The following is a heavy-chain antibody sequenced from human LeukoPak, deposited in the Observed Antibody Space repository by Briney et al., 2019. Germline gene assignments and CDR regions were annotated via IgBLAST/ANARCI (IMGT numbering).Heavy chain of an antibody. CDR2: INHGGST. Sequence: PSETLSLTCAVYGGSFSGYYWSWIRQPPGKGLEWIGEINHGGSTNYNPSLKSRVTISVDTSKNQFSLKLSSVTAADTAVYYCASEPLIAAAGTSAFDYWGQGTLVTVSS. D-gene: IGHD6-13*01. J-gene: IGHJ4*02. V-gene: IGHV4-34*01. CDR3: ASEPLIAAAGTSAFDY. CDR1: GGSFSGYY.